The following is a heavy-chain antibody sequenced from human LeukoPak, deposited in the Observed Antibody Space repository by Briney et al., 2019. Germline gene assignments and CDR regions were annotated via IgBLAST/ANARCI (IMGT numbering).Heavy chain of an antibody. CDR3: VRRYRATSAEDFDY. J-gene: IGHJ4*02. CDR1: GFTVSDHY. Sequence: PGGSLRLSCVVSGFTVSDHYMSWVRQAPGKGLEWVSSLYSSGSAHYADSVKGRFTISRDNAKNSLYLQMNTLRAEDTAVYYCVRRYRATSAEDFDYWGQGTLVTVFS. V-gene: IGHV3-66*04. D-gene: IGHD3-16*02. CDR2: LYSSGSA.